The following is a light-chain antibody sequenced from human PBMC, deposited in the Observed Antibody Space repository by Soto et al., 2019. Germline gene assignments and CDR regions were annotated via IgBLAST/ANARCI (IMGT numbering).Light chain of an antibody. CDR2: NAS. CDR3: QQYNSYSRT. CDR1: QGISSR. Sequence: DLQMTQSPSTLSASVGDIVTITCRASQGISSRWAWYQQKPAKTPQHLIYNASSLESGVPSWFSSSRSGAEFTITISSLQPDDFATYYCQQYNSYSRTFGQGTKVDIK. J-gene: IGKJ1*01. V-gene: IGKV1-5*03.